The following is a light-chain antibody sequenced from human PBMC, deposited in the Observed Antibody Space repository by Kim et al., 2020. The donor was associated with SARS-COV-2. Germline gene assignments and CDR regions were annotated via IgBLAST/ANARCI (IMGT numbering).Light chain of an antibody. CDR2: DTS. CDR1: TGAVTSGHY. V-gene: IGLV7-46*01. CDR3: LLYYSGVRV. J-gene: IGLJ3*02. Sequence: QAVVTQEPSMTVSPGGTVTLTCGSSTGAVTSGHYLYWFQQKPGQAPKTLIYDTSVKHSWTPARFSGSLLGGKAALTLSGAQPEDEADYYCLLYYSGVRVFGGGTQLTVL.